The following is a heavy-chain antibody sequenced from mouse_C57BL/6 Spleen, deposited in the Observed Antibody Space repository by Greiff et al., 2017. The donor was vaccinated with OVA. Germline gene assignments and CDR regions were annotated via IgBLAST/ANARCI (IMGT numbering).Heavy chain of an antibody. CDR2: ISYDGSN. CDR1: GYSITSGYY. J-gene: IGHJ2*01. CDR3: ASNYGSPYYFDY. V-gene: IGHV3-6*01. D-gene: IGHD1-1*01. Sequence: VQLKESGPGLVKPSQSLSLTCSVTGYSITSGYYWNWIRQLPGNKLEWMGNISYDGSNNYNPSLKNRITITRDTSKNQFFLKLNSVTTEDTATYYCASNYGSPYYFDYWGQGTTLTVSS.